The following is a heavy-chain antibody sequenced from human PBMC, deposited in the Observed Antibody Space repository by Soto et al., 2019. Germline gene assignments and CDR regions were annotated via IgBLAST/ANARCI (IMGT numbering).Heavy chain of an antibody. J-gene: IGHJ4*02. CDR1: GFTFSSYG. D-gene: IGHD6-19*01. CDR2: IWYDGSNK. V-gene: IGHV3-33*01. CDR3: AREASGWYVFDY. Sequence: QVQLVESGGGVVQPGRSLRLSCAASGFTFSSYGMHWVRQAPGKGLEWVAVIWYDGSNKYYADSVKGRFTISRDNSKNTLYLQMNSLRAEYTAVYYCAREASGWYVFDYWGQGTLVTVSS.